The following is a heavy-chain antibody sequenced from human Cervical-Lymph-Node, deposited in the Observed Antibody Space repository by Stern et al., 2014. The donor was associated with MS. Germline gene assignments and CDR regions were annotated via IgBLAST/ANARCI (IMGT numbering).Heavy chain of an antibody. D-gene: IGHD6-13*01. J-gene: IGHJ5*02. CDR3: ALSSETSDRWYSLGYDL. V-gene: IGHV1-69*01. Sequence: EHLVESRAEVTKPGSSVKVSCKASGGTFSKFPSSWVRKAPGQGLEWMCGIFPVFGTPTYAQEFRGRVTITADVSTSTVYMELSSLRSDDTAVYYCALSSETSDRWYSLGYDLWGQGTLVTVSS. CDR2: IFPVFGTP. CDR1: GGTFSKFP.